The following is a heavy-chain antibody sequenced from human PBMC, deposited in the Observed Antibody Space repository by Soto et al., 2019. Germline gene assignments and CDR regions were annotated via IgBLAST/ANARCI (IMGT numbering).Heavy chain of an antibody. V-gene: IGHV3-9*01. CDR1: GFTFDDYA. CDR2: ISWNSGSI. D-gene: IGHD1-1*01. J-gene: IGHJ4*02. CDR3: EKDIAPAWMRQFDY. Sequence: EVQLVESGGGLVQPGRSLRLSCAASGFTFDDYAMHWVRQAPGKGLEWVSGISWNSGSIGYADSVKGRFTISRDNAKNSLYLQMNSLRAEDTALYYCEKDIAPAWMRQFDYWGQGTLVTVSS.